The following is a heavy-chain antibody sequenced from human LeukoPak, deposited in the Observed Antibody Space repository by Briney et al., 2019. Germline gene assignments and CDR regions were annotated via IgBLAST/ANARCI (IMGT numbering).Heavy chain of an antibody. V-gene: IGHV1-69*04. CDR1: GGTFSSYA. CDR3: ARDTYDFWSGYPYYFDY. J-gene: IGHJ4*02. CDR2: IIPILGIA. D-gene: IGHD3-3*01. Sequence: SVKVSCKASGGTFSSYAISWVRQAPGQGLEWMGRIIPILGIANYAQKFQGRVTITADKSTSTAYMELSSLRSEDTAVYYCARDTYDFWSGYPYYFDYWGQGTLVTVSS.